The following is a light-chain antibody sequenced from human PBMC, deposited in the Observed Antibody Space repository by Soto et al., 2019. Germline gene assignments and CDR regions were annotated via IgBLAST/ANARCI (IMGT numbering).Light chain of an antibody. V-gene: IGKV3-15*01. CDR2: GVS. CDR1: QSVSSD. J-gene: IGKJ4*01. CDR3: QHYQNWHT. Sequence: ELVMTQSPATLSVSPGERATLSCRASQSVSSDLAWYQQKPGQAPRLLMYGVSARAAGIPARFSGSWSGTEFTLTINSLQSEDSAVYYCQHYQNWHTFGGGTKVEIK.